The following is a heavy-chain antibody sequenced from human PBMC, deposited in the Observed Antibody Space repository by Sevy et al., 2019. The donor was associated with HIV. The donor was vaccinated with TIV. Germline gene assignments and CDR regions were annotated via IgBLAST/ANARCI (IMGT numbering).Heavy chain of an antibody. D-gene: IGHD6-19*01. CDR3: AKTSVVGTSKLYYFDY. CDR2: MSYDGRSK. J-gene: IGHJ4*02. V-gene: IGHV3-30*18. Sequence: RGSLRLSCAASGFTFSNYGMHWVRQAPGKGLEWVAVMSYDGRSKYYADSVKGRFTISRDNSKNTLYLQMNSLRAEDTAVYYCAKTSVVGTSKLYYFDYWGQGTLVTVSS. CDR1: GFTFSNYG.